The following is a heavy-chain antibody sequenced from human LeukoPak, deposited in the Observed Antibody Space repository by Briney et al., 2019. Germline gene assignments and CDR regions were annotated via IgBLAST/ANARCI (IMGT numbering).Heavy chain of an antibody. V-gene: IGHV4-4*09. J-gene: IGHJ4*02. D-gene: IGHD6-13*01. Sequence: SETLSLTCTVSGGSISSYYWSWIRQPPGKGLEWIGYIYTSGSTNYNPSLKSRVTISVDTSKNQFSLKLSSVTAADTAAYYCARSIAAAGLGFDYWGQGTLVTVSS. CDR3: ARSIAAAGLGFDY. CDR2: IYTSGST. CDR1: GGSISSYY.